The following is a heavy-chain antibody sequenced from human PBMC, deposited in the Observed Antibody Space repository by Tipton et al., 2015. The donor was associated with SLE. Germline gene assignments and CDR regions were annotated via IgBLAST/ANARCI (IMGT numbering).Heavy chain of an antibody. CDR3: ARVGWLVHVDY. V-gene: IGHV4-39*07. D-gene: IGHD6-19*01. CDR2: INHSGST. CDR1: GGSISSGGYY. Sequence: TLSLTCTVSGGSISSGGYYWSWIRQPPGKGLEWIGEINHSGSTNYNPSLKSRVTISVDTSKNQFSLKLSSVTAADTAVYYCARVGWLVHVDYWGQGTLVTVSS. J-gene: IGHJ4*02.